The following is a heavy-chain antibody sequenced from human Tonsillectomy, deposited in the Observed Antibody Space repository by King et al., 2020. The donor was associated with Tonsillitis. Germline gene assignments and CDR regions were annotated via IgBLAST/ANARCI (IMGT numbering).Heavy chain of an antibody. Sequence: QLQESGPGLVKPSETLSLTCTVSGGSISSYYWSWIRQPPGKPLECLGYMYYTGSANYNPSLKSRVTMSVDTSKNQFSLKLSSVTAADTAVYFCARGGSAGYFVDAFDIWGQGTMVTVSS. V-gene: IGHV4-59*01. J-gene: IGHJ3*02. D-gene: IGHD1-26*01. CDR2: MYYTGSA. CDR3: ARGGSAGYFVDAFDI. CDR1: GGSISSYY.